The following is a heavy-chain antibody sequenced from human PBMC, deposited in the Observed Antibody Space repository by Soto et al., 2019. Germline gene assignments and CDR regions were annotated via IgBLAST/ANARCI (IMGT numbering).Heavy chain of an antibody. V-gene: IGHV3-11*06. CDR1: GFTFSDYY. Sequence: QVQLVESGGGLVKPGGSLRLSCAASGFTFSDYYMSWIRQAPGKGLEWVSYIVSSSAYTAYADSVKGRFTISRDNAKNSLYLEMSGLRVEDTAVYYCARLRASSWYMGGYLDYWGQGTLVTVSS. J-gene: IGHJ4*02. CDR2: IVSSSAYT. D-gene: IGHD6-13*01. CDR3: ARLRASSWYMGGYLDY.